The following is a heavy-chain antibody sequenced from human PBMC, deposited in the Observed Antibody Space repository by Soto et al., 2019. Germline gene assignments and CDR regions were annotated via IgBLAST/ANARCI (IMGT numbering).Heavy chain of an antibody. Sequence: LGGSLRLSCAASGFTFSSYWMSWVRQAPGKGLEWVANIKQDGSEKYYVDSVKGRFTISRDNAKNSLYLQMNSLRAEDTAVYYCARPHYDYIWGSYRSSYWFDPWGQGTLVTVSS. CDR1: GFTFSSYW. CDR3: ARPHYDYIWGSYRSSYWFDP. J-gene: IGHJ5*02. V-gene: IGHV3-7*01. CDR2: IKQDGSEK. D-gene: IGHD3-16*02.